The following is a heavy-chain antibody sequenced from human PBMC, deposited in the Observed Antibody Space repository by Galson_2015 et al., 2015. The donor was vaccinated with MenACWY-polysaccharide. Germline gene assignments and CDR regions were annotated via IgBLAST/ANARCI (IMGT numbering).Heavy chain of an antibody. D-gene: IGHD4-23*01. CDR2: IKGDGSET. CDR1: GFTFITYR. V-gene: IGHV3-7*01. CDR3: ARWGYYYGLDA. Sequence: SGFTFITYRMGWVRQAPGKGLEWVATIKGDGSETYYVESVKGRFTISRDNAENSLYLQMSSLRVDDTAVYYCARWGYYYGLDAWGQGTTVTVSS. J-gene: IGHJ6*02.